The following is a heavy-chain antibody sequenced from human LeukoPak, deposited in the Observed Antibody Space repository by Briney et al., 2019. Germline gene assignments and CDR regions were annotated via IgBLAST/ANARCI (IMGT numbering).Heavy chain of an antibody. J-gene: IGHJ6*03. D-gene: IGHD3-10*01. Sequence: ASVKVSCKASGYAFSAYYMHWVRQAPGQGLEWMGWLNPQTGDTHFAQKFQGRVTFTRDTSISTAYMAMSRLRSDDTAVFYCAKAPKPVAITMLRGVRSWYHYMDVWGKGTTVTISS. CDR1: GYAFSAYY. CDR2: LNPQTGDT. V-gene: IGHV1-2*02. CDR3: AKAPKPVAITMLRGVRSWYHYMDV.